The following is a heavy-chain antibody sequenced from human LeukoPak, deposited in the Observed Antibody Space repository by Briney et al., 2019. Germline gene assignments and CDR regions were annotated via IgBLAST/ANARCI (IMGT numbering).Heavy chain of an antibody. V-gene: IGHV3-23*01. CDR3: ASGSVVGATD. CDR2: ISGSGGST. Sequence: PGGSLGLSCAASGFTFSSYAMSWVRQAPGKGLEWVSAISGSGGSTYYADSVKGRFTISRDNSKNTLYLQMNSLTAEDTAMYYCASGSVVGATDWGQGTLVTVSS. CDR1: GFTFSSYA. D-gene: IGHD1-26*01. J-gene: IGHJ4*02.